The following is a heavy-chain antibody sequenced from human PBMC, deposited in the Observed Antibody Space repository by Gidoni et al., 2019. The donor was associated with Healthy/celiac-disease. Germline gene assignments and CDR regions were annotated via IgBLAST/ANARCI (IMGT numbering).Heavy chain of an antibody. Sequence: QVQLVESGGGVVQPGRSLRLSCAASGFTFSSYGMHWVRQAPGKGLEWVAVIWYDGSNKYYADSVKGRFTISRDNSKNTLYLQMNSLRAEDTAVYYCARDPLDYDFWSGSLDYWGQGTLVTVSS. J-gene: IGHJ4*02. D-gene: IGHD3-3*01. V-gene: IGHV3-33*01. CDR1: GFTFSSYG. CDR3: ARDPLDYDFWSGSLDY. CDR2: IWYDGSNK.